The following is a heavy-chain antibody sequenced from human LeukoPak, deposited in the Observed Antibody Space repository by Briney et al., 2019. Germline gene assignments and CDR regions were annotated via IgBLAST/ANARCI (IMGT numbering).Heavy chain of an antibody. Sequence: SETLSLTCTVSGYSIRSGYYWGWIRQPPGKGLEWIGSIYQSGSSYYNPSLKSRVTISVDTSKNQFSLKLSSVTAADTAVYYCARLIVGARPSPWGQGTLVTVSS. CDR1: GYSIRSGYY. D-gene: IGHD1-26*01. CDR3: ARLIVGARPSP. V-gene: IGHV4-38-2*02. J-gene: IGHJ5*02. CDR2: IYQSGSS.